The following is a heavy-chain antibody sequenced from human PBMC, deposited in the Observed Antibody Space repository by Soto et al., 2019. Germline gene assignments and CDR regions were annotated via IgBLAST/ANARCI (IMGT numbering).Heavy chain of an antibody. V-gene: IGHV3-30*18. CDR1: GFTFSSYG. CDR3: AKDFTTMVRGYYYGMGV. Sequence: QVQLVESGGGVVQPGRSLRLSCAASGFTFSSYGMHWVRQAPGKGLEWVAVISYDGSNKYYADSVKGRFTISRDNSKNTLYLQMNSLRAEDTAVYYCAKDFTTMVRGYYYGMGVWGQGTTVTVSS. D-gene: IGHD3-10*01. CDR2: ISYDGSNK. J-gene: IGHJ6*02.